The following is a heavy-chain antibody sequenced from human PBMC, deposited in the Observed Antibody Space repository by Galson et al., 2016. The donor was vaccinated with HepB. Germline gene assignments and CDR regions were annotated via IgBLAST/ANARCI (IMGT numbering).Heavy chain of an antibody. CDR3: RYGMDV. CDR2: IKSKTDGGTT. Sequence: SLRLSCAASGFTFSNAWMSWVRQAPGKGLEWVGRIKSKTDGGTTDYAAPVKGRFSISRDDSTNTLYLQMNSLNTEDTAVYYCRYGMDVWGQGTTVTVSS. V-gene: IGHV3-15*01. J-gene: IGHJ6*02. CDR1: GFTFSNAW.